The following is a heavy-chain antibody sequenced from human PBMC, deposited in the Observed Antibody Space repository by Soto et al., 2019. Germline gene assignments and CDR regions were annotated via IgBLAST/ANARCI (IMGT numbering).Heavy chain of an antibody. CDR3: ARDRGDILTADAFDI. Sequence: QVQLQESGPGLVKPSQTLSLTCTVSGGSISSGTYYWSWIRQHPGKGLEWIGYIYYSGTTDYNPSLKSRLTISVELSMNQFSLQLRSVTAADTAVYYCARDRGDILTADAFDIWGQGTMVIVSS. D-gene: IGHD3-9*01. CDR2: IYYSGTT. CDR1: GGSISSGTYY. J-gene: IGHJ3*02. V-gene: IGHV4-31*03.